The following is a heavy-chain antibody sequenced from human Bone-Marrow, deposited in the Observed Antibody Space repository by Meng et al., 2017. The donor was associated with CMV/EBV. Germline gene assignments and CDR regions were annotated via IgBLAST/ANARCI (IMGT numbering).Heavy chain of an antibody. CDR2: IDPNGGGT. D-gene: IGHD4-11*01. V-gene: IGHV1-2*02. Sequence: ASVKVSCKASGYPFTGYYMHWVRQAPGQGLEWMGWIDPNGGGTNYAQKFQGRITMTSDTSIRTAYLQWSSLKASDTAMYYCARLRGYSNPPEYWGQGTLVTVSS. CDR1: GYPFTGYY. CDR3: ARLRGYSNPPEY. J-gene: IGHJ4*02.